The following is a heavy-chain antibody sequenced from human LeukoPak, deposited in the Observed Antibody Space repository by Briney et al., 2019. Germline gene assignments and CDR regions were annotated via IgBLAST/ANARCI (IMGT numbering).Heavy chain of an antibody. V-gene: IGHV4-34*01. CDR2: INHSGST. J-gene: IGHJ4*02. Sequence: SETLSLTCAVYGGSFSGYYWSWIRQPPGKGLEWIGEINHSGSTNYNPSLKSRVTIPVDTSKNQFSLKLSSVTAADTAVYYCARGHPRSTYYYDSSGRGDYWGQGTLVTVSS. CDR3: ARGHPRSTYYYDSSGRGDY. D-gene: IGHD3-22*01. CDR1: GGSFSGYY.